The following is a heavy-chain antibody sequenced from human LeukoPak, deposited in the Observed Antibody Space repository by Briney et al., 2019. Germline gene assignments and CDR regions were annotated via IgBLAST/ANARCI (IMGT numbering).Heavy chain of an antibody. J-gene: IGHJ4*02. V-gene: IGHV3-48*03. Sequence: PGGSLRLSCAASGFTFISYEMNWVRQAPGKGLEWVSYISSSGGTVYYADSVKGRFTISRDNAKNSLYLQMNSLRAEDTAVYYCARDLGSGSYYNNWGQGTLVTVSS. D-gene: IGHD3-10*01. CDR2: ISSSGGTV. CDR1: GFTFISYE. CDR3: ARDLGSGSYYNN.